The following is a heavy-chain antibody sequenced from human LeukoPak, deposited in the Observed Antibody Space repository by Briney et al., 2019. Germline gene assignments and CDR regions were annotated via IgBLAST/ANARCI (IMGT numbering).Heavy chain of an antibody. J-gene: IGHJ4*02. V-gene: IGHV4-39*01. D-gene: IGHD4-17*01. Sequence: PSETLSLTCTVSGGSISSSSYYWGWIRQPPGKGLEWIGSIYYSGSTYYNPSLKSRVTISVDTSKNQFSLKLSSVTAADTAVYYCARRTLMTTVTFFDYWGQGTLVTASS. CDR1: GGSISSSSYY. CDR3: ARRTLMTTVTFFDY. CDR2: IYYSGST.